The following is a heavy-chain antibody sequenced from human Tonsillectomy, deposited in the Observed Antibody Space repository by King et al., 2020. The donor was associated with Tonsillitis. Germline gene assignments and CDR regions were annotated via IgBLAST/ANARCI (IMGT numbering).Heavy chain of an antibody. CDR2: ISSSGAST. CDR3: ARDRTASYYPPDY. D-gene: IGHD1-26*01. J-gene: IGHJ4*02. V-gene: IGHV3-21*01. Sequence: VRLVESGGDLVKVGGSLRLSCTASGFTFTSYNMIWVRQAPGKGLEWVSYISSSGASTSYADSVKGRFTVSRDNSKNSLFLQMNSLRADDTAVYYCARDRTASYYPPDYWGQGTLVTVSS. CDR1: GFTFTSYN.